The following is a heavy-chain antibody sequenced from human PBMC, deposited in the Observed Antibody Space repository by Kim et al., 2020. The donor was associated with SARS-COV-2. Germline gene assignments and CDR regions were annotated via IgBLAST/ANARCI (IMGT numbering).Heavy chain of an antibody. CDR3: ARERGGYYGSGSNSPFDY. CDR1: GYSISSGYY. CDR2: IYHSGST. V-gene: IGHV4-38-2*02. J-gene: IGHJ4*02. D-gene: IGHD3-10*01. Sequence: SETLSLTCTVSGYSISSGYYWGWIRQPPGKGLEWIGSIYHSGSTYYNPSLKSRVTISVDTSKNQFSLKLSSVTAADTAVYYCARERGGYYGSGSNSPFDYWGQGTLVTVSS.